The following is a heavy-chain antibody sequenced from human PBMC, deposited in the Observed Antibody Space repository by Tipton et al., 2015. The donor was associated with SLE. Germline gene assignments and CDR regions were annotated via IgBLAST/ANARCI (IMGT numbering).Heavy chain of an antibody. CDR2: IYYSGST. CDR3: ARGTYGYYFDY. Sequence: LRLSCTVSGGSISSYYWSWVRQPPGKGLEWIGYIYYSGSTNYNPSLKSRVTISVDTSKNQFSLKLSSVTAADTAVYYCARGTYGYYFDYWGQGTLVTVSS. J-gene: IGHJ4*02. CDR1: GGSISSYY. D-gene: IGHD2-8*01. V-gene: IGHV4-59*01.